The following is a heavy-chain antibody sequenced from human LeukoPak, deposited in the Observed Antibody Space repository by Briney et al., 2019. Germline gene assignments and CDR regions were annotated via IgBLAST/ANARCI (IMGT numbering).Heavy chain of an antibody. CDR1: GFTFNSYS. Sequence: PGGSLRFSCAASGFTFNSYSMNWVRQAPGKGLEWVSAITGSGGRTYYADSVKGRFTISRDNSKNTLYLQMNSLRAEDTAIYYCAKEYTGTFSPFPSYFDNWGQGTLVTVSS. CDR2: ITGSGGRT. V-gene: IGHV3-23*01. D-gene: IGHD1-26*01. J-gene: IGHJ4*02. CDR3: AKEYTGTFSPFPSYFDN.